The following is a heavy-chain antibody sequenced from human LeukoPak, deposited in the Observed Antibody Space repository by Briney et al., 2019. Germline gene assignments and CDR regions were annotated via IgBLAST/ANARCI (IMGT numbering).Heavy chain of an antibody. CDR2: INHSGST. CDR3: ARGLSDGSSSNAGGR. V-gene: IGHV4-34*01. CDR1: GGSFSGYY. J-gene: IGHJ4*02. D-gene: IGHD6-13*01. Sequence: SDTLSLTCAVCGGSFSGYYWSWIRQPPGKGREEIGEINHSGSTNYNPSLKSRVTISVDTSENQFSLKLSSVTAADTAVYYCARGLSDGSSSNAGGRWGQGTLVTVSS.